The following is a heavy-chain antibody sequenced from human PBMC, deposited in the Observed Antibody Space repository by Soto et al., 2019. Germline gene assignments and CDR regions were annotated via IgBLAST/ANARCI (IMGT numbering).Heavy chain of an antibody. J-gene: IGHJ4*02. CDR3: AKDLYDSSGRLPTADND. CDR1: GFTFSSYA. D-gene: IGHD3-22*01. V-gene: IGHV3-23*01. CDR2: ISGSGGST. Sequence: EVQLLESGGGLVQPGGSLRLSCAASGFTFSSYAMSWVRQAPGKGLEWVSAISGSGGSTYYADSVKGRFTISRDNSKNTLYLQMNSLRAEDTAVYYCAKDLYDSSGRLPTADNDRGQGTLVTVSS.